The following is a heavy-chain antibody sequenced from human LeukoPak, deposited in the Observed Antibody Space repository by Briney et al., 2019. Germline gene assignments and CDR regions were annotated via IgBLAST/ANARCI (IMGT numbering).Heavy chain of an antibody. CDR1: GFTFSSYS. CDR3: ARDPLGYCSSTSCFIYMDA. V-gene: IGHV3-21*01. D-gene: IGHD2-2*01. Sequence: PGGSLRLSCAASGFTFSSYSMNWVRQAPGKGLEWVSSISSSSSYIYYADSVKGRFTISRDNAKNSLYLQMNSLRAEDTAVYYCARDPLGYCSSTSCFIYMDAWGKGTTVTVSS. CDR2: ISSSSSYI. J-gene: IGHJ6*03.